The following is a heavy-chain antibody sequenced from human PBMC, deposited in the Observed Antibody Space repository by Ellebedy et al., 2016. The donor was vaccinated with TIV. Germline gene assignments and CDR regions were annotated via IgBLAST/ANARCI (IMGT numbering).Heavy chain of an antibody. CDR3: AKGTRFGESRPDY. V-gene: IGHV3-23*01. CDR2: ISGSGGST. CDR1: GFTFSSYA. J-gene: IGHJ4*02. Sequence: GESLKISXAASGFTFSSYAMSWVRQAPGKGLEWVSAISGSGGSTYYADSVKGRFTISRDNSKNTLYLQMNSLRAEDTAIYYCAKGTRFGESRPDYWGQGTLVTVSS. D-gene: IGHD3-10*01.